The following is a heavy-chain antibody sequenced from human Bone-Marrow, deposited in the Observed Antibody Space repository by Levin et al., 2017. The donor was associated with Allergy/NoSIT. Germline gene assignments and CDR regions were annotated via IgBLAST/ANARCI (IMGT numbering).Heavy chain of an antibody. CDR3: ARHKSEYYYDSSGSAFDI. CDR1: GGSISSYY. J-gene: IGHJ3*02. Sequence: PSETLSLTCTVSGGSISSYYWSWIRQPPGKGLEWIGYIYYSGSTNYNPSLKSRVTISVDTSKNQFSLKLSSVTAADTAVYYCARHKSEYYYDSSGSAFDIWGQGTMVTVSS. D-gene: IGHD3-22*01. CDR2: IYYSGST. V-gene: IGHV4-59*08.